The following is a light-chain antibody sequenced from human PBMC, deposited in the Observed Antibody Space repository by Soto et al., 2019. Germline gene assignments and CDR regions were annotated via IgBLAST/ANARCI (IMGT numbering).Light chain of an antibody. CDR3: QSYDSSLSGSVV. V-gene: IGLV1-40*01. CDR1: SSNIGAGYD. CDR2: ANS. Sequence: VLTQPPSVSGAPGQRVTISCTGSSSNIGAGYDVHWYQQLPGTAPKVLIYANSHRPSGVPDRFSGSQSGTSASLAITGLQAEDEADYYCQSYDSSLSGSVVFGGGTQLTVL. J-gene: IGLJ2*01.